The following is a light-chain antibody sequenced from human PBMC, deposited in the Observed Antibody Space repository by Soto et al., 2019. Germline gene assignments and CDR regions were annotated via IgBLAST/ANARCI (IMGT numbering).Light chain of an antibody. J-gene: IGKJ1*01. CDR1: QSVSSSY. CDR2: GAS. V-gene: IGKV3-20*01. CDR3: QQYYSYPWT. Sequence: EIVLTQSPGTLSLSPGEIATLSFSASQSVSSSYLAWYQQKPGQAPRLLIYGASSRATGIPDRFSGSGSGTDFTLTISSLQPDDFATYYCQQYYSYPWTFGQGTKVDIK.